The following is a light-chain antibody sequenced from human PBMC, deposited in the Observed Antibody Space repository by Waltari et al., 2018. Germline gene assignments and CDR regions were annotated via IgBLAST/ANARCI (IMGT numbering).Light chain of an antibody. Sequence: EIVMTQSPATLSVSPGKRATLSCRASQSVSDKLAWYQQKPGQAPRLLIYGASKRASGIPDRFSGSGSGTEFTLTISSLQSEDFVLYYCQQYNVWPRTFGPGTKVDIK. CDR1: QSVSDK. J-gene: IGKJ3*01. CDR2: GAS. V-gene: IGKV3-15*01. CDR3: QQYNVWPRT.